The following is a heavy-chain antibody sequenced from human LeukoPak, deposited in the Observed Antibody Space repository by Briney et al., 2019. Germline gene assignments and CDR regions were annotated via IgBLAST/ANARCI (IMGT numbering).Heavy chain of an antibody. D-gene: IGHD3-9*01. V-gene: IGHV3-23*01. Sequence: PGGSLRLSCAASGFTFSSYAMSWVRQPPGKGLEWVSAISGSGGSTYYADSVKGRFTISRDNPKNSLYLQMNSLRAEDTAVYYCASHFDWLSPFDYWGQGTLVTVSS. CDR3: ASHFDWLSPFDY. CDR1: GFTFSSYA. J-gene: IGHJ4*02. CDR2: ISGSGGST.